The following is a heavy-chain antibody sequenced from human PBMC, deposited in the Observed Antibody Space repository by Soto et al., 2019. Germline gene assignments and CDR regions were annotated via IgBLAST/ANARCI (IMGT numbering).Heavy chain of an antibody. CDR1: GYTFTSYG. J-gene: IGHJ6*02. CDR2: ISAYNGNT. V-gene: IGHV1-18*01. CDR3: ARHEDIVVVVAATNYYYYGMDV. D-gene: IGHD2-15*01. Sequence: ASVKVSCKASGYTFTSYGISWVRLAPGQGLEWMGWISAYNGNTNYAQKLQGRVTMTTDTSTSTAYMELRSLRSDDTAVYYCARHEDIVVVVAATNYYYYGMDVWGQGTTVTVSS.